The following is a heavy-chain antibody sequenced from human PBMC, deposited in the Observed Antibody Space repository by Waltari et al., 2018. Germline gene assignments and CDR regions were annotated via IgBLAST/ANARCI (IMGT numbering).Heavy chain of an antibody. CDR2: IYYSGST. Sequence: QLQLQESGPGLVKPSETLSLNCTVSGGSIRSSSYYWGWIRQPPGKGLEWIGSIYYSGSTYYNPSLKSRVTISVDTSKNQFSLKLSSVTAADTAVYYCARHWAFWSGGCGADPWGQGTLVTVSS. V-gene: IGHV4-39*01. CDR1: GGSIRSSSYY. D-gene: IGHD3-3*01. CDR3: ARHWAFWSGGCGADP. J-gene: IGHJ5*02.